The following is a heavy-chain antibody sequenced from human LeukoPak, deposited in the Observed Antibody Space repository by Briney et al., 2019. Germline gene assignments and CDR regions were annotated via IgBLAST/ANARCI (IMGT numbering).Heavy chain of an antibody. D-gene: IGHD2-2*01. CDR1: GLIISSNY. J-gene: IGHJ4*02. CDR3: AKRQGYCSSTSCRAPFDY. CDR2: IYSGGSI. Sequence: GGSLRLSCAASGLIISSNYMTWVRQAPGKGLEWVSVIYSGGSIYYADSVKGRFTISRDNSKNTLYLQMNSLRAEDTAVYYCAKRQGYCSSTSCRAPFDYWGQGTLVTVSS. V-gene: IGHV3-53*01.